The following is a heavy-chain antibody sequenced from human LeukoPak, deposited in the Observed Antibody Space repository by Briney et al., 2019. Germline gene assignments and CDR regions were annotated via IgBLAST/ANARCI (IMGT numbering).Heavy chain of an antibody. D-gene: IGHD6-6*01. CDR1: GGSFSGYY. CDR3: ARVRDNNSSSSPGVPYYFDY. V-gene: IGHV4-34*01. CDR2: INHSGTT. Sequence: PSETLSLTCAVYGGSFSGYYWSWIRQPPGKALEWIGEINHSGTTNYNPSLKSRVTISVDTSKNQFSLKLSSVTAADTAVYYCARVRDNNSSSSPGVPYYFDYWGQGTLVTVSS. J-gene: IGHJ4*02.